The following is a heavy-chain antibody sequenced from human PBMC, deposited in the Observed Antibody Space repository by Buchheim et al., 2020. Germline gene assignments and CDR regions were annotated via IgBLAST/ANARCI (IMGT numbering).Heavy chain of an antibody. CDR3: ARPSPGGYCSGGSCLPGEFDY. D-gene: IGHD2-15*01. Sequence: EVQLVQSGAEVKKPGESLKISCKGSGYSFTSYWIGWVRQMPGKGLEWMGIIYPGDSDTRYSPSFQGQVTISADKSISPASPQWSSLKASDTAMYYCARPSPGGYCSGGSCLPGEFDYWGQGTL. CDR2: IYPGDSDT. CDR1: GYSFTSYW. J-gene: IGHJ4*02. V-gene: IGHV5-51*01.